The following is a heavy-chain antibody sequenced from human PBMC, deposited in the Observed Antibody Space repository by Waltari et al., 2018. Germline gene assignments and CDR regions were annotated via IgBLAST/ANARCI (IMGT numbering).Heavy chain of an antibody. CDR3: ARRHYYYYYMDV. J-gene: IGHJ6*03. CDR1: GYSFTSYW. V-gene: IGHV5-51*07. CDR2: IYPGDSDT. Sequence: EVLLVQSGAVVKKPGASQKISSKGSGYSFTSYWLGWLHQQPGQGLEWMGIIYPGDSDTRYSPSFQGQVTISADKSISTAYLQWSSLKASDTAMYYCARRHYYYYYMDVWGKGTTVTVSS.